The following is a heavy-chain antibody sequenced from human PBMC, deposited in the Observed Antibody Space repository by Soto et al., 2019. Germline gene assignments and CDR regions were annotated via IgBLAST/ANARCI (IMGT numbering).Heavy chain of an antibody. CDR2: IYYSGSA. J-gene: IGHJ3*02. V-gene: IGHV4-30-4*01. D-gene: IGHD2-21*02. CDR1: GGSISNGNYY. Sequence: QVQLQESGPGLVKPSQTLSLTCTVSGGSISNGNYYWSWIRQPPGKGLEWIGYIYYSGSAYYNPSLKSRVTISLDTSKNQFSLSLSYVTAADTAVYYCARGVGSDGDAFDIWGQGAKVTVSS. CDR3: ARGVGSDGDAFDI.